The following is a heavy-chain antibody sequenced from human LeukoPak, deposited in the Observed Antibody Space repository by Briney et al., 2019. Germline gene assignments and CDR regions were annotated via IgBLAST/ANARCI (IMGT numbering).Heavy chain of an antibody. Sequence: GASVKVSCKASGYTFTGYYMHWVRQAPGQGLEWMGWINPNSGGTNYAQKFQGRVTMTRDTSISTAYMELSRLRSDDTAVDYCARAFIAAAGTEYDYWGQGTLITVSS. CDR2: INPNSGGT. CDR3: ARAFIAAAGTEYDY. CDR1: GYTFTGYY. V-gene: IGHV1-2*02. D-gene: IGHD6-13*01. J-gene: IGHJ4*02.